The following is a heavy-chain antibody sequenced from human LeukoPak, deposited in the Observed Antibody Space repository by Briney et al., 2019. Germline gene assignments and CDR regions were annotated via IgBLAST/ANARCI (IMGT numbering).Heavy chain of an antibody. CDR2: IYYSGRT. Sequence: SETLSLTCTVSGGSISSYYWSWIRQPPGKGLEWIGYIYYSGRTNYNPSLKSRVTISVDTSKNQFSLKLSSVTAADTAVYYCARDKNYYGMDVWGQGTTVTVSS. CDR3: ARDKNYYGMDV. J-gene: IGHJ6*02. D-gene: IGHD2/OR15-2a*01. CDR1: GGSISSYY. V-gene: IGHV4-59*01.